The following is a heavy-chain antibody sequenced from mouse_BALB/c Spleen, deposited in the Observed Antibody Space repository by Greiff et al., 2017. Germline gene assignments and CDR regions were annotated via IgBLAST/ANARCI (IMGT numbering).Heavy chain of an antibody. Sequence: VQLVESGPGLVAPSQSLSITCTVSGFSLTSYGVHWVRQPPGKGLEWLGVIWAGGSTNYNSALMSRLSISKDNSKSQVFLKMNSLQTDDTAMYYCARDHYDGYYGYFDVWGAGTTVTVSS. CDR3: ARDHYDGYYGYFDV. D-gene: IGHD2-3*01. V-gene: IGHV2-9*02. J-gene: IGHJ1*01. CDR2: IWAGGST. CDR1: GFSLTSYG.